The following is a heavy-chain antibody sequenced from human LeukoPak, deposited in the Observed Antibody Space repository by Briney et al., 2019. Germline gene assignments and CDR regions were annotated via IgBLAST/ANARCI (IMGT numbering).Heavy chain of an antibody. CDR1: GFTVSAYA. V-gene: IGHV3-23*01. CDR3: AARKVRGVWFYLDY. D-gene: IGHD3-10*01. J-gene: IGHJ4*02. Sequence: GGSLRLSCAASGFTVSAYAMAWVRQAPGKELKWVSTIYDDNTYYADSVKGRFAISTDNSKNTLYLQMNSLRVEDTAVYFCAARKVRGVWFYLDYWGQGTLVTVSS. CDR2: IYDDNT.